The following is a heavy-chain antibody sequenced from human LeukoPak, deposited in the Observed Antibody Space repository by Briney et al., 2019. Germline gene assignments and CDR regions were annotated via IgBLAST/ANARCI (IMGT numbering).Heavy chain of an antibody. D-gene: IGHD2-15*01. V-gene: IGHV4-4*07. CDR1: GGSISSYY. CDR3: ARGYCSGGSCSNFDY. CDR2: IYTSGST. Sequence: SETLSLTCTVSGGSISSYYWSWIRQPAGKGLEWIGRIYTSGSTNYNPSLKSRVTMSVDTSKNQFSLKLSSVTAADTAVYYCARGYCSGGSCSNFDYWGQGTLVTVSS. J-gene: IGHJ4*02.